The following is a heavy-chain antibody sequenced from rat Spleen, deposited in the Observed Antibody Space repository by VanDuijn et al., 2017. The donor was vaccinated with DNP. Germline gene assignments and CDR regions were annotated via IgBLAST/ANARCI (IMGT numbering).Heavy chain of an antibody. Sequence: EVQLVESGGGLVQPGRSLKLSCAASGFTFSNYDMAWVRQAPTKGLEWVASISYDGGSAYYGDSVKGRFTISRDNVQNTVYLQMNSLRSEDTATYYCAREAAFDYWGQGVMVTVSS. CDR3: AREAAFDY. CDR1: GFTFSNYD. CDR2: ISYDGGSA. V-gene: IGHV5-20*01. J-gene: IGHJ2*01.